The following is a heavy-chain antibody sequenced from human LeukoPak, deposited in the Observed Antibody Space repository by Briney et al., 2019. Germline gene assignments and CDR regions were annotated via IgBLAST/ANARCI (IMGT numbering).Heavy chain of an antibody. V-gene: IGHV3-30*02. D-gene: IGHD2-2*01. J-gene: IGHJ4*02. CDR3: AKDLGYCSSTSCYGDY. CDR1: GFTFSSYG. Sequence: GGSLRLSCAASGFTFSSYGMHWVRQAPGKGLEWVAFIRYDGSNKYYADSVKGRFTISRDNSKNTLYLQMNSLRAEDTAVYYCAKDLGYCSSTSCYGDYWGQGTLVTVSS. CDR2: IRYDGSNK.